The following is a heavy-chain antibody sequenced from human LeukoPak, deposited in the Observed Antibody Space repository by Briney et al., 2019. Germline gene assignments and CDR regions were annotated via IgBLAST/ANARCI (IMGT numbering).Heavy chain of an antibody. CDR2: ISPIFGTA. D-gene: IGHD3-10*01. CDR3: ARDSYYYGSGSYYMDV. V-gene: IGHV1-69*05. CDR1: GGTFISYS. Sequence: SVTVSCKASGGTFISYSISWVRQAAGQGVEWMGGISPIFGTANYAQKFQGRVTITTDESTSTAYMELSSLRSEDAAVYYCARDSYYYGSGSYYMDVWGKGTTVTVSS. J-gene: IGHJ6*03.